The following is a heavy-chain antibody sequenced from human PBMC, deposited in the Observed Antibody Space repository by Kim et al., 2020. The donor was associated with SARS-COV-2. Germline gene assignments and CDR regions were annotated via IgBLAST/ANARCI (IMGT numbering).Heavy chain of an antibody. J-gene: IGHJ4*02. CDR3: ARDRRYCGGDCYYDFDY. Sequence: LKSRVTISVDTSKNQFSLKLSSVTAADTAVYYCARDRRYCGGDCYYDFDYWGQGTLVTVSS. V-gene: IGHV4-31*02. D-gene: IGHD2-21*02.